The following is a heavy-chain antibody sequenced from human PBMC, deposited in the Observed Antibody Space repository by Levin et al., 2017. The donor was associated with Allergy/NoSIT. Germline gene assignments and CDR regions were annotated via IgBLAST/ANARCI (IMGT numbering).Heavy chain of an antibody. CDR1: AGSFNGHY. CDR2: INHSGST. D-gene: IGHD3-10*01. V-gene: IGHV4-34*01. CDR3: ASETMIRGVVTDS. J-gene: IGHJ5*01. Sequence: SETLSLTCTVYAGSFNGHYWRWIRQPPGKGLEWIGEINHSGSTYYNPSLKSRVTLSVDTSKNQFSLKLSSVTAADTAVYYCASETMIRGVVTDSWGQGTLVTVSS.